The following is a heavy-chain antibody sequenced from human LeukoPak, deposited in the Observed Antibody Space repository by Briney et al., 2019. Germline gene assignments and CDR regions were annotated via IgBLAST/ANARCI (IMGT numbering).Heavy chain of an antibody. V-gene: IGHV1-69*13. CDR2: IIPMSGTA. Sequence: SVKVSCKASGGTFNNFAISWVRPAPGQGLEWVGGIIPMSGTANYAQKFQGRVTITADESTSTAYMELSSLRSEDTAIYYCASPVKYYDTWSGYPPFDYWGQGTLVTVSS. CDR1: GGTFNNFA. CDR3: ASPVKYYDTWSGYPPFDY. D-gene: IGHD3-3*01. J-gene: IGHJ4*02.